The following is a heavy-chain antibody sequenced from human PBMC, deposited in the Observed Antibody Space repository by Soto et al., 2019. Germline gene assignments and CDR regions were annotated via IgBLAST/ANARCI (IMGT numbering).Heavy chain of an antibody. CDR3: ARGPGDRGYDYHYYYMDV. CDR2: IYYSGST. CDR1: GGSISSYY. J-gene: IGHJ6*03. V-gene: IGHV4-59*01. Sequence: SETLSLTCTVSGGSISSYYWSWIRQPPGKGLEWIGYIYYSGSTNYNPSLKSRVTISVDTSKNQFSLKLSSVTAADTAVYYCARGPGDRGYDYHYYYMDVWGKGTTVTVSS. D-gene: IGHD5-12*01.